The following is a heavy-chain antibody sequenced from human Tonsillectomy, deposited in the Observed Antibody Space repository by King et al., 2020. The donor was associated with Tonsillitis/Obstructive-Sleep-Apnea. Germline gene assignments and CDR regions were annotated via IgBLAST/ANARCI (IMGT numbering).Heavy chain of an antibody. Sequence: EVQLVQSGGGLVKPGGSLRLSCAASGFTFSNAWMSWVRQAPGEGLRGVGRIKSKTDGGTADHAAPVKGRFTISRDDSKNTLYPQMNSLKTEDTAVYYCTALTSGYWGQGTLVTVSS. V-gene: IGHV3-15*01. CDR3: TALTSGY. J-gene: IGHJ4*02. D-gene: IGHD3-10*01. CDR1: GFTFSNAW. CDR2: IKSKTDGGTA.